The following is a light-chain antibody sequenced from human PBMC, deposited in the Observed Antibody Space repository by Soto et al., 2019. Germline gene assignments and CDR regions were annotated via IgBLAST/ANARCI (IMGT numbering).Light chain of an antibody. V-gene: IGLV2-14*01. Sequence: QSALTQPASVSGSPGQSITISCTGTSSDVGSHNYVSWYQQHPGKAPKLIIFEVNSRPSVVSNRFSGSKSGSAASLTISGLQAEDEADYYCSSYSSTSTPYVFGGGTKLTVL. CDR3: SSYSSTSTPYV. CDR1: SSDVGSHNY. J-gene: IGLJ1*01. CDR2: EVN.